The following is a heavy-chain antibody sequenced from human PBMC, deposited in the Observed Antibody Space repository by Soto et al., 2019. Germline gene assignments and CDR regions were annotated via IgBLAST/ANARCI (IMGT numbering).Heavy chain of an antibody. Sequence: SETLSRTCTVSGGSMICYYCNWIRHPAGKALEWIGRIYTRGDTNYKTSPKSRVTISIDTSKNEFSLKLTSVTAADTAVYYCAGVRDDIFYGMDGWGKGHRIVVSS. J-gene: IGHJ6*01. CDR3: AGVRDDIFYGMDG. CDR1: GGSMICYY. D-gene: IGHD3-9*01. CDR2: IYTRGDT. V-gene: IGHV4-4*07.